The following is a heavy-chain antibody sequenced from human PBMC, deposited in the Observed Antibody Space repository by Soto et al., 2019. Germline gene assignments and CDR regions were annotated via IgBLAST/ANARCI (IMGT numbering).Heavy chain of an antibody. CDR1: GGSISSGGYY. J-gene: IGHJ4*02. V-gene: IGHV4-31*03. CDR3: ARNRKTQLLYVDY. CDR2: IYYSGST. Sequence: HSETLSLTCTVSGGSISSGGYYWSWIRQHPGKGLEWIGYIYYSGSTYYNPSLKSRVTISVDTSKNQFSLKLSSVTAADTAVYYCARNRKTQLLYVDYWGQGTLVTVSS. D-gene: IGHD2-2*02.